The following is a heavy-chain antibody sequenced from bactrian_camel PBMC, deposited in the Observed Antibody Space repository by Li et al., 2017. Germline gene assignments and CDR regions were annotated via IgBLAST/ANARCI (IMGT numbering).Heavy chain of an antibody. J-gene: IGHJ4*01. CDR2: FDTDGST. V-gene: IGHV3S53*01. CDR3: AAGPDVGREKHLTADQVLSIRRNNF. CDR1: GFTYPIGL. Sequence: GSVQAGGSLTLSCAASGFTYPIGLMAWFRQVPGKEREGVAAFDTDGSTDYADSVQGRFTISRNVLPERLSLQMTRLKAEDTAMYYCAAGPDVGREKHLTADQVLSIRRNNFWDQGTQVTVS. D-gene: IGHD3*01.